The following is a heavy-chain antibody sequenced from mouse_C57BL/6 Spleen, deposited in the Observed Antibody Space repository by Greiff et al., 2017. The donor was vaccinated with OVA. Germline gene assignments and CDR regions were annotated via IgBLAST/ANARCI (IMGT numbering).Heavy chain of an antibody. CDR1: GYAFSSYW. D-gene: IGHD1-1*01. CDR2: IYPGDGDT. CDR3: ARLLTYYGSSYGYFDV. V-gene: IGHV1-80*01. J-gene: IGHJ1*03. Sequence: VQLQQSGAELVKPGASVKISCKASGYAFSSYWMNWVKQRPGKGLEWIGQIYPGDGDTNYNGKFKGKATLTADKSSSTAYMQLSSLTSEDSAVYFCARLLTYYGSSYGYFDVWGTGTTVTISS.